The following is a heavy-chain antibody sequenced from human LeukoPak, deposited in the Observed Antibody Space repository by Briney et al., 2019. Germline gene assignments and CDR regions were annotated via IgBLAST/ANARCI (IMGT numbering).Heavy chain of an antibody. V-gene: IGHV3-7*01. CDR3: VSDYVHFDY. CDR2: IKQDGSEK. CDR1: GFTFSSYW. J-gene: IGHJ4*02. Sequence: TGGSLRLSCAASGFTFSSYWMSWVRQAPGKGLEWVANIKQDGSEKYYVDSVKGRFAISRDNAKNSLYLQMNSLRVEDTAVYYCVSDYVHFDYWGQGTLVTVSS. D-gene: IGHD3-16*01.